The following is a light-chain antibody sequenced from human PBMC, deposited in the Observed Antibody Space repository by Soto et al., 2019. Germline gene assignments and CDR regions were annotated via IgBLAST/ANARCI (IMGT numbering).Light chain of an antibody. Sequence: EIVMTQSPATLSVSPGERAALSCRASQSLTSYLAWFQQKPGQAPSLLIYGASARATGIPDRFSGSGSGTEFTLTINSLQSEDFAVYYCQQYYSWPLTFGGGTTLEIK. J-gene: IGKJ4*01. CDR1: QSLTSY. CDR3: QQYYSWPLT. CDR2: GAS. V-gene: IGKV3-15*01.